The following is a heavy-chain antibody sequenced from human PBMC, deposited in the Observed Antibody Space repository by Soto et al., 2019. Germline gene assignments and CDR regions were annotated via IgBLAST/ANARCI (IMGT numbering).Heavy chain of an antibody. D-gene: IGHD3-22*01. Sequence: SETLSLTCTVSGGSISSSSYYWGWIRQPPGKGLEWIGSIYYSGSTYYNPSLKSRVTISVDTSKNQFSLKLSSVTAADTAVYYCARGGDSSGYYSLYYYYYGMDVWGQGTTVTVSS. CDR1: GGSISSSSYY. V-gene: IGHV4-39*07. CDR2: IYYSGST. CDR3: ARGGDSSGYYSLYYYYYGMDV. J-gene: IGHJ6*02.